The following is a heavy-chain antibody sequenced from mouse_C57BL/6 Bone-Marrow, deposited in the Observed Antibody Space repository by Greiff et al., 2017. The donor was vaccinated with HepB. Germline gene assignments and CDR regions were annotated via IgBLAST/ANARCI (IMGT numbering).Heavy chain of an antibody. CDR2: SRNKANDYTT. J-gene: IGHJ4*01. V-gene: IGHV7-1*01. D-gene: IGHD2-3*01. CDR3: ARDADDGYPLMYY. CDR1: GFTFSDFY. Sequence: EVQRVESGGGLVQSGRSLRLSCATSGFTFSDFYMEWVRQAPGKGLEWIAASRNKANDYTTEYSASVKGRFIVSRDTSQSILYLQMNALRAEDTASYYCARDADDGYPLMYYWGQGTSVTVSS.